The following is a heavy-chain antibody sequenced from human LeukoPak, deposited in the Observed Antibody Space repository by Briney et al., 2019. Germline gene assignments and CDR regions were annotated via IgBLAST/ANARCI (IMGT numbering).Heavy chain of an antibody. J-gene: IGHJ6*03. V-gene: IGHV1-69*13. Sequence: ASVKVSCKASGGTFSSYAISWVRQAPGQGLEWMGGIIPIFGTANYAQKFQGRVTITADESTSTAYMELSSLRSEDTAVYYCARDGAVAGTGRYYYYMDVWGKGTTVTVSS. CDR2: IIPIFGTA. D-gene: IGHD6-19*01. CDR3: ARDGAVAGTGRYYYYMDV. CDR1: GGTFSSYA.